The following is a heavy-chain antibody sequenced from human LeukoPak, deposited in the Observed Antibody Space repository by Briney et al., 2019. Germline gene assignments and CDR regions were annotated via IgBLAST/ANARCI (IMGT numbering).Heavy chain of an antibody. D-gene: IGHD3-10*01. CDR1: GFTFSSYW. Sequence: GSLRLSCAASGFTFSSYWMSWVRQPPGKGLEWIGEINHSGSTNYNPSLKSRVTISVDTSKNQFSLKLSSVTAADTAVYYCARCQWFGECHFDYWGQGTLVTVSS. J-gene: IGHJ4*02. CDR2: INHSGST. V-gene: IGHV4-34*01. CDR3: ARCQWFGECHFDY.